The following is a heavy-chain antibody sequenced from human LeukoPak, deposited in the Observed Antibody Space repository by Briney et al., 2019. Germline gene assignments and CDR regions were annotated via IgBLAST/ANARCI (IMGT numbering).Heavy chain of an antibody. CDR1: GGSNSGGGYS. CDR2: IYHSGST. V-gene: IGHV4-30-2*01. CDR3: ARALGGNGYYFDY. D-gene: IGHD4-23*01. J-gene: IGHJ4*02. Sequence: PSETLSLTCAVSGGSNSGGGYSWSWIRQPPGKGLEWIGYIYHSGSTYYNPALKSRVTISVDRSKNQFSLKLSSVTAADTAVYYCARALGGNGYYFDYWGQGTLVTVSS.